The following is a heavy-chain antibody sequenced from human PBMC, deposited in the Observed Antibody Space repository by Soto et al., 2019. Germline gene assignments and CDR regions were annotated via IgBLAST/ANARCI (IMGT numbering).Heavy chain of an antibody. Sequence: QITLKESGPPLVRPTQTLTLTCTFSGFSLTTWGVGVGWIRQPPGKALEWLALIYWDDDKRYSPSLKSRLTITKDTSKNQVVLTMSNMDPVDTATYYCAHRREIYGAGSYYVDPWGQGTLVTVSS. V-gene: IGHV2-5*02. D-gene: IGHD3-10*01. CDR1: GFSLTTWGVG. CDR2: IYWDDDK. CDR3: AHRREIYGAGSYYVDP. J-gene: IGHJ5*02.